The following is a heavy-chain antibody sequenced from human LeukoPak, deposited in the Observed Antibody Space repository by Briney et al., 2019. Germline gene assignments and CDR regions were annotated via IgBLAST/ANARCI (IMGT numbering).Heavy chain of an antibody. J-gene: IGHJ4*02. CDR2: IYHSGST. V-gene: IGHV4-4*02. Sequence: SGTLSLTCAVSGGSISSSNWWSWVRQPPGKGLEWIGEIYHSGSTNYNPSLKSRVTISVDKSKNQFSLKLSSVTAADTAVYFCASYCIITTGYRPFDYGGQGPLATVSS. CDR1: GGSISSSNW. CDR3: ASYCIITTGYRPFDY. D-gene: IGHD3-10*01.